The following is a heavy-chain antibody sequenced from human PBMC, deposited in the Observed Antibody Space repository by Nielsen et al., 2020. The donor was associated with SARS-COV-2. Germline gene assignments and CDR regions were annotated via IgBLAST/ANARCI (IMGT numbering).Heavy chain of an antibody. J-gene: IGHJ4*02. Sequence: GESLKISCAASGFTFSSYDMSWVRQAPGKGLEWVSAISSSGGSTYYADSVKGRFTISRDNSKSTFYLHMNSLRAEDTAVYYCARVTRSYCGGDCYFYYFDYWGQGTLVTVSS. CDR3: ARVTRSYCGGDCYFYYFDY. CDR2: ISSSGGST. D-gene: IGHD2-21*02. CDR1: GFTFSSYD. V-gene: IGHV3-23*01.